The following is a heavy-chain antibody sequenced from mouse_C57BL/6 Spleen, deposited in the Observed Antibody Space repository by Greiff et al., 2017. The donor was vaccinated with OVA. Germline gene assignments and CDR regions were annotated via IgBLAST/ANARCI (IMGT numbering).Heavy chain of an antibody. D-gene: IGHD1-1*01. CDR2: INPNNGGT. V-gene: IGHV1-22*01. CDR1: GYTFTDYN. Sequence: EVQLQESGPELVKPGASVKMSCKASGYTFTDYNMHWVKQSHGKSLEWIGYINPNNGGTSYNQKFKGKATLTVNKSSSTAYMELRSLTSEDSAVYYCAREENYYGPEAMDYWGQGTSVTVSS. CDR3: AREENYYGPEAMDY. J-gene: IGHJ4*01.